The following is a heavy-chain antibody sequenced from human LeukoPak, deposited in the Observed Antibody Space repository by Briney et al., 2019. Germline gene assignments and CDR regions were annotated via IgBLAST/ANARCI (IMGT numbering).Heavy chain of an antibody. CDR2: INHGVGT. Sequence: PSQTLSLTCAVYGGSFRGYYWPWIRQSPATGLEWIGEINHGVGTNHNPSLKRRVTIAEDTSKNQFALKLTSVTAADTAVYYCARGTQFYYYYAYMDVWGKGTTVTVSS. J-gene: IGHJ6*03. CDR1: GGSFRGYY. V-gene: IGHV4-34*01. CDR3: ARGTQFYYYYAYMDV.